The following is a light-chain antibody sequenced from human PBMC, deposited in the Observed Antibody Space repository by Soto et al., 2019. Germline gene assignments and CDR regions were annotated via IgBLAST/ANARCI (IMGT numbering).Light chain of an antibody. V-gene: IGKV3-15*01. J-gene: IGKJ5*01. CDR1: QSVYNN. CDR3: QQRSNWPSIT. CDR2: GAS. Sequence: EIVMTQSPATLSVSPGERATLSCRASQSVYNNLAWYQQKPGQAPRLLIYGASTRATGIPARFSGSGSGTDFTPTISSLESEDSAVYHCQQRSNWPSITFGQGTRLEIK.